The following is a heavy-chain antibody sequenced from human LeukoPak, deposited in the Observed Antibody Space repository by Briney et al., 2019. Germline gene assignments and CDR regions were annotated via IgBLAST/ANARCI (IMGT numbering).Heavy chain of an antibody. Sequence: SETLSLTCAVYGGSFSGYYWSWIRQPPGKGLEWIGEINHSGSTNYNPSLKSRVTISVDTSKNQFSLKLSSVTAADTAVYYCARRGYYGSSGANPPPFDYWGQGTLVTVSS. CDR1: GGSFSGYY. CDR3: ARRGYYGSSGANPPPFDY. D-gene: IGHD3-22*01. CDR2: INHSGST. V-gene: IGHV4-34*01. J-gene: IGHJ4*02.